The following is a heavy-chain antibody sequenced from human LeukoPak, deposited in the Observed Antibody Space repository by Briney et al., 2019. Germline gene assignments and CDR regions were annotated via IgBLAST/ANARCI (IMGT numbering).Heavy chain of an antibody. Sequence: SETLSLTCTVSGGSISSYYWSWIRQPPGKGLEWIGYIYTSGSTNYNPSLKSRVTISVDTSKNQFSLKLSSVTAADTAVYYCARRRIGEYYFDYGGQGTLVTVSS. CDR3: ARRRIGEYYFDY. V-gene: IGHV4-4*09. CDR1: GGSISSYY. D-gene: IGHD3-10*01. CDR2: IYTSGST. J-gene: IGHJ4*02.